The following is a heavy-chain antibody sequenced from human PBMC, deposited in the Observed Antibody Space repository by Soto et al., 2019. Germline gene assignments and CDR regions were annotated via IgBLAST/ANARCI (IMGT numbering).Heavy chain of an antibody. V-gene: IGHV4-59*03. Sequence: SETLSLTCTVSGGSISSYYWSWIRQPPGKGLEWIGYINYTGSSNYNPSLESRVTMSVETSKNQFPLSLSSVNAADTARYYCATRITVFGLLIPPFDPWGQGTQVTV. CDR3: ATRITVFGLLIPPFDP. J-gene: IGHJ5*02. D-gene: IGHD3-3*01. CDR1: GGSISSYY. CDR2: INYTGSS.